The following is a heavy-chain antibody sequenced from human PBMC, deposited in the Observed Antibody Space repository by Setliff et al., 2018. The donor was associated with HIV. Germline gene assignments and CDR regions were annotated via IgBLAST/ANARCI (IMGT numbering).Heavy chain of an antibody. J-gene: IGHJ4*02. CDR3: VKSTDFGSSEFDS. CDR1: GFTFSIYA. V-gene: IGHV3-30*04. D-gene: IGHD3-10*01. CDR2: ISYDGSNV. Sequence: PGGSLRLSCAASGFTFSIYAMHWVRQAPGKGLEWVAFISYDGSNVFYGDPVKGRFTISRDNSKNTLYLQMNSLRAEDTAIYYCVKSTDFGSSEFDSWGQGTLVTVSS.